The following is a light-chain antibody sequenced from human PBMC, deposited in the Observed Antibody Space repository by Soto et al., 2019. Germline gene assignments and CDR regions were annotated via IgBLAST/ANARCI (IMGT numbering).Light chain of an antibody. V-gene: IGKV1-39*01. J-gene: IGKJ4*01. CDR2: AAS. Sequence: DIQMTQSPSSLSASVGDRVTITCRASQSISNYLNWYQQKPGKAPELLIYAASTLQSGVPSRFSGSRSGTDFTLTISSLQPEDFATYYCQQSYSSPLTFGGGTKVEIK. CDR1: QSISNY. CDR3: QQSYSSPLT.